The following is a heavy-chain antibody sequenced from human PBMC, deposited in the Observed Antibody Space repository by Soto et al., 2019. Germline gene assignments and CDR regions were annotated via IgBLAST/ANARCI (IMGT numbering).Heavy chain of an antibody. Sequence: QVQLVQSGAEVRKPGASVKVSCKASGYTFNRHYIQWVRQAPGQGLEWMGMIDPSGGDTNYAKKYQCRVTLTSHTSTTRVYLELSSLRSEDTAVYYCAKRRGGGLTRASFDYWGPGTLVIVSS. D-gene: IGHD3-16*01. J-gene: IGHJ4*02. V-gene: IGHV1-46*02. CDR2: IDPSGGDT. CDR3: AKRRGGGLTRASFDY. CDR1: GYTFNRHY.